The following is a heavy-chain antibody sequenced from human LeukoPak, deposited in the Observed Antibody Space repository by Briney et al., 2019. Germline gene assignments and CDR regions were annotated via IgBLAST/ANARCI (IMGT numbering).Heavy chain of an antibody. Sequence: ASVKVSCKASGGTFSSYAISWVRQAPGQGLEWMGIINPSGGSTSYAQKFQGRVTMTRDTSTSTVYMELSSLRSEDTAVYYCAREYSSSWFYWGQGTLVTVSS. J-gene: IGHJ4*02. CDR3: AREYSSSWFY. V-gene: IGHV1-46*01. D-gene: IGHD6-13*01. CDR1: GGTFSSYA. CDR2: INPSGGST.